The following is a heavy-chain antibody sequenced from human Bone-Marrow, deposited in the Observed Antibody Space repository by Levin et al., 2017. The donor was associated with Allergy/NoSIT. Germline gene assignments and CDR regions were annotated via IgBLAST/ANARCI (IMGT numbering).Heavy chain of an antibody. CDR3: ARVLPVNGEWLALYYFDY. J-gene: IGHJ4*02. D-gene: IGHD6-19*01. V-gene: IGHV3-74*01. CDR2: INSDGSST. CDR1: GFTFSSYW. Sequence: GGSLRLSCAASGFTFSSYWMHWVRQAPGKGLVWVSRINSDGSSTSYADSVKGRFTISRDNAKNTLYLQMNSLRAEDTAVYYCARVLPVNGEWLALYYFDYWGQGTLVTVSS.